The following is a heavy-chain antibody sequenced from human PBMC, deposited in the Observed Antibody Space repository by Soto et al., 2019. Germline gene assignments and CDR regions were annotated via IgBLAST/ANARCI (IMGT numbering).Heavy chain of an antibody. J-gene: IGHJ5*02. V-gene: IGHV3-72*01. D-gene: IGHD1-26*01. Sequence: EVQLVESGGGLVQPGGSLRLSCAASGFAFSDYFIDWVRQAPGKGLGWVGRVRNRVRGYTTEYAASVKGRFTISRDDSKNSVYLQMNSLRTADTAVYYCVRDRSWSYESWGLGTLVTVS. CDR1: GFAFSDYF. CDR3: VRDRSWSYES. CDR2: VRNRVRGYTT.